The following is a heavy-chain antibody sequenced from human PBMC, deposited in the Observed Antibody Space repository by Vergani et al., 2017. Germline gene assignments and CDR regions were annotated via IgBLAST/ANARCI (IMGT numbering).Heavy chain of an antibody. V-gene: IGHV3-7*01. Sequence: EVQLVESGGGLVQPGGSLRLSCAASGFTFSSYWMSWVRQAPGKGLEWVANIKQDGSEKYYVDSVKGRFTIYRDNAKKSLYLQMNSLRAEDTAVYYCARDLGLNDFWSGYYPVGYFDYWGQGTLVTVSS. CDR2: IKQDGSEK. CDR3: ARDLGLNDFWSGYYPVGYFDY. CDR1: GFTFSSYW. J-gene: IGHJ4*02. D-gene: IGHD3-3*01.